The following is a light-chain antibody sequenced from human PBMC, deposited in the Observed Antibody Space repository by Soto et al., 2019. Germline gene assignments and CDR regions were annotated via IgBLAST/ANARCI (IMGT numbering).Light chain of an antibody. Sequence: QSALTQPASVSGSPGQSITISCTGTSSDVGGYNYVSWYQQHPGKAPKIMIYEVSNRPSGVSHRVSGSKSGNTASLTISGLKAEDEADYYCSSYTSSSTRVFGGGTKLTVL. V-gene: IGLV2-14*01. CDR1: SSDVGGYNY. J-gene: IGLJ2*01. CDR3: SSYTSSSTRV. CDR2: EVS.